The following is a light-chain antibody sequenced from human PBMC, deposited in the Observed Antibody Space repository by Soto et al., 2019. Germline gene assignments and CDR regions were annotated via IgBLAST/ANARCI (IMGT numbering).Light chain of an antibody. CDR2: KAS. V-gene: IGKV4-1*01. J-gene: IGKJ1*01. CDR3: QHYNSYSEA. Sequence: DFVMTQSPDSLAVSLGERATFNCKSSQSVLYSSNKKNYIAWYQQKPGKAPKLLIYKASTLKSGVPSRFSGSGSGTEFTLAISSLQPDDFATYYCQHYNSYSEAFGQGTKVDIK. CDR1: QSVLYSSNKKNY.